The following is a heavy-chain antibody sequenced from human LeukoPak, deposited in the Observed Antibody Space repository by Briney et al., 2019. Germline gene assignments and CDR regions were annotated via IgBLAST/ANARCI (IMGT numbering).Heavy chain of an antibody. D-gene: IGHD5-18*01. J-gene: IGHJ4*02. CDR1: GFIVSNNY. V-gene: IGHV3-53*01. CDR3: AGRPTGYSSGYIH. CDR2: LYNAGST. Sequence: GGSLRLSCVASGFIVSNNYMSWVRQAPGKGLEWVSVLYNAGSTYYADSVEGRFTISRDNSKNTLYLQMYSLRAEDTAVYYCAGRPTGYSSGYIHWGQGTLVTVPS.